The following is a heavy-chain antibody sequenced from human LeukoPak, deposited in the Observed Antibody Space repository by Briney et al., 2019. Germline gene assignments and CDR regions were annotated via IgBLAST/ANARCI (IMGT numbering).Heavy chain of an antibody. Sequence: GGSLRLSCAASEFTFSSYWLSCVRQPPGKGLEWVAIINQDGSEKYYVDSVKGRFSISRDNAKNSLYLQMNNLRAEDTAVYYCARDTGSSAGIDYWGQGTLVTVSS. CDR1: EFTFSSYW. J-gene: IGHJ4*02. V-gene: IGHV3-7*04. CDR2: INQDGSEK. CDR3: ARDTGSSAGIDY. D-gene: IGHD6-13*01.